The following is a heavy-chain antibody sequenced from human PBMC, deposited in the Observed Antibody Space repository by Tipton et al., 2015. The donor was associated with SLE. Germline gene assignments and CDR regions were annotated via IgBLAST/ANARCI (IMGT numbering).Heavy chain of an antibody. J-gene: IGHJ4*02. V-gene: IGHV4-59*08. CDR1: GDSIRSYF. D-gene: IGHD2-2*01. CDR3: ARHGDSLMPPDY. CDR2: IYYSGST. Sequence: TLSLTCSVSGDSIRSYFWSWIRQPPGKGLEWIGHIYYSGSTNYNPSLKSRVTISVDTSKNQFSLKLSSVTAADTAVYYCARHGDSLMPPDYWGQGTLVTVSS.